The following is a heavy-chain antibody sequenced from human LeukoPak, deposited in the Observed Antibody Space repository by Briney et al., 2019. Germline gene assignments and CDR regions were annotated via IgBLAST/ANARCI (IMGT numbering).Heavy chain of an antibody. V-gene: IGHV4-59*01. J-gene: IGHJ5*02. CDR1: GGSISSYY. CDR2: TYYSGST. Sequence: SETLSLTCTVSGGSISSYYWSWIRQPPGKGLEWIGYTYYSGSTNYNPSLKSRVTISVDTSKNQFSLKLSSVTAADTAVYYCAREKEANWFDPWGQGTLVTVSS. CDR3: AREKEANWFDP.